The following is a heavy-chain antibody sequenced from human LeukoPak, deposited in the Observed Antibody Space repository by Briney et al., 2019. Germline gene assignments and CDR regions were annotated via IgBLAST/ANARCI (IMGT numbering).Heavy chain of an antibody. CDR3: ARASSYYYGMDV. Sequence: GGSLRLSCAASGFTFSSYSMNWVRQAPGKGLEWVSSISSSSSYIYYADSVKGRFTISRDNAKNSLYLQMNSLRAKDTAVYYCARASSYYYGMDVWGQGTTVTVSS. J-gene: IGHJ6*02. V-gene: IGHV3-21*01. CDR2: ISSSSSYI. CDR1: GFTFSSYS.